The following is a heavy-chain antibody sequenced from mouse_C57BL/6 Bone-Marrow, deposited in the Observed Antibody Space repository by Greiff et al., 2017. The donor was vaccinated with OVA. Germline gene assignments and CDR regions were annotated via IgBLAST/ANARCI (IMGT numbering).Heavy chain of an antibody. D-gene: IGHD1-1*01. CDR3: ARERKYYGSSSFAY. V-gene: IGHV5-4*01. J-gene: IGHJ3*01. Sequence: DVLLVESGGGLVKPGGSLKLSCAASGFTFSSYAMSWVRQTPEKRLEWVATISDGGSYTYYPDNVKGRFTISRDNAMHNLYLQISDLKSEDTAMYYCARERKYYGSSSFAYWGQGTLVTVSA. CDR1: GFTFSSYA. CDR2: ISDGGSYT.